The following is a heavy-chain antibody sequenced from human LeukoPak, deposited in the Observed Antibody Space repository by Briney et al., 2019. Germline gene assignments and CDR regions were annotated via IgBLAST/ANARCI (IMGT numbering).Heavy chain of an antibody. Sequence: PGGSLRLSCGASGFDFSIYTMNWVRQAPGKGLEWVSSISRGSGHINYAESVKGRFTISRDNAKNSSYLQINSLRAEDTAVYYCARDVGSSWAPPDYWGQGTLVTVSS. CDR2: ISRGSGHI. V-gene: IGHV3-21*01. D-gene: IGHD6-13*01. CDR1: GFDFSIYT. CDR3: ARDVGSSWAPPDY. J-gene: IGHJ4*02.